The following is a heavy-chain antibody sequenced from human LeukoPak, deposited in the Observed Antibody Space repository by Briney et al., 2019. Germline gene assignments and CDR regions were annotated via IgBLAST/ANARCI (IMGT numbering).Heavy chain of an antibody. V-gene: IGHV4-30-2*01. D-gene: IGHD3-10*01. CDR1: GGSISSGGYS. CDR2: IYHRGST. Sequence: SETLSLTCAGSGGSISSGGYSWSWIRQPPGKGLEWIGYIYHRGSTYYNPSLKTRVTISLDRSKNQFSLKLSSVTAADTAVYYCARGGGITSFDYWGQGTLVTVSS. J-gene: IGHJ4*02. CDR3: ARGGGITSFDY.